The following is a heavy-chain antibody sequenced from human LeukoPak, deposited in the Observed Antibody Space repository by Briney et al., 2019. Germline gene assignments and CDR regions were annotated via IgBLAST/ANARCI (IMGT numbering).Heavy chain of an antibody. J-gene: IGHJ4*02. CDR1: GGSFSGYY. D-gene: IGHD3-10*01. CDR2: INHSGST. V-gene: IGHV4-34*01. CDR3: ARSGSRGPPDYYGSGSYTY. Sequence: PSETLSLTCAVYGGSFSGYYWSWIRQPPGKGLEWIGEINHSGSTNYNPSLKSQVTISVDTSKNQFSLKLGSVTAADTAVYYCARSGSRGPPDYYGSGSYTYWGQGTLVTVSS.